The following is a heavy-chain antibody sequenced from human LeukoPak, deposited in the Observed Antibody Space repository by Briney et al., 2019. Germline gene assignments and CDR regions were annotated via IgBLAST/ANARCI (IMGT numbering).Heavy chain of an antibody. D-gene: IGHD6-13*01. V-gene: IGHV3-23*01. CDR2: ISGSGGST. CDR1: GFTFSSYA. Sequence: PGGPLRLSCAASGFTFSSYAMSWVRQAPGKGLEWVSAISGSGGSTYYADSVKGRFTISRDNSKNTLYLQMNSLRAEDTAVYYCAKDSPQTSSQIYYFDYWGQGTLVTVSS. J-gene: IGHJ4*02. CDR3: AKDSPQTSSQIYYFDY.